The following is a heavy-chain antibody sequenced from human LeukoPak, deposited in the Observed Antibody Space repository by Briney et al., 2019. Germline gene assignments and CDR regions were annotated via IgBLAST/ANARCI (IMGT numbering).Heavy chain of an antibody. J-gene: IGHJ4*02. CDR2: IHTSGST. CDR1: GGSISSYY. Sequence: PSETLSLTCTVSGGSISSYYWSWIRQPAGKGLEWIGRIHTSGSTNYNPSLKSRVTMSVDTSKNQFSLKLSSVTAADTAVYYCARDLVDILTGYPGAFDYWGQGTLVTVSS. V-gene: IGHV4-4*07. D-gene: IGHD3-9*01. CDR3: ARDLVDILTGYPGAFDY.